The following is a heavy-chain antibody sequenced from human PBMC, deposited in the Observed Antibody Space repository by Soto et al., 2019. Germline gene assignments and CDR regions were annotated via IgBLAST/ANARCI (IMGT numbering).Heavy chain of an antibody. Sequence: GGSLRLSCAASGFTFSSYSMNWVRQAPGKGLEWVSSISSSSSYIYYADSVKGRFTISRDNAKNSLYLQMNSLRAEDTAVYYCARDLEAKCSGGSCYSGGRDYWGQGTLVTVSS. J-gene: IGHJ4*02. V-gene: IGHV3-21*01. D-gene: IGHD2-15*01. CDR1: GFTFSSYS. CDR3: ARDLEAKCSGGSCYSGGRDY. CDR2: ISSSSSYI.